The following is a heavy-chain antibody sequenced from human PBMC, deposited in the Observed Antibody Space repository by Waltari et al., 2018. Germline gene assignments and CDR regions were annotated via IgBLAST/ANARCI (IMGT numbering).Heavy chain of an antibody. D-gene: IGHD2-8*02. V-gene: IGHV3-48*03. CDR2: INRSGTTI. CDR1: GFPFRRYE. J-gene: IGHJ4*02. Sequence: EVKLVESGGGLVQPGGSLRPPGAASGFPFRRYEMNWVRQAPGKGVEWISYINRSGTTIYYADSVKGRFTISRDNARNSLYLQMNSLTVEDTAVYYCARDGETGGFFDYFDSWGQGTLVAVSS. CDR3: ARDGETGGFFDYFDS.